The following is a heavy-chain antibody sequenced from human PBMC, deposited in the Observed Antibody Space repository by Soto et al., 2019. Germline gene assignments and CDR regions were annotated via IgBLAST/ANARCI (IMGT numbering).Heavy chain of an antibody. Sequence: EVQLLESGGGVVQPGGSVRLSCVASGFNFTKFAMAWVRQAPGEGLEWVSGISCCGGSTSYADSVKGRFSTARDDSKNTLSLQMNGLRVEDTAQYFCAKADGEQWLIPHLDNWGQGTLVTVS. CDR3: AKADGEQWLIPHLDN. CDR2: ISCCGGST. J-gene: IGHJ4*02. D-gene: IGHD6-19*01. CDR1: GFNFTKFA. V-gene: IGHV3-23*01.